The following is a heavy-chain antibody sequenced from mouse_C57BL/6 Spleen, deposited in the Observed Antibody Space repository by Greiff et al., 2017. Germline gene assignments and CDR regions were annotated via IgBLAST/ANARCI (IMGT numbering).Heavy chain of an antibody. CDR1: GYTFTGYW. CDR2: ILPGSGST. Sequence: VQLQESGAELMKPGASVKLSCKATGYTFTGYWIEWVKQRPGHGLEWIGEILPGSGSTNYNEKFKGKATFTADTSSNTAYMQLSSLTTEDSAIYYCARDGVTTVVPYWYFDVWGTGTTVTVSS. D-gene: IGHD1-1*01. J-gene: IGHJ1*03. CDR3: ARDGVTTVVPYWYFDV. V-gene: IGHV1-9*01.